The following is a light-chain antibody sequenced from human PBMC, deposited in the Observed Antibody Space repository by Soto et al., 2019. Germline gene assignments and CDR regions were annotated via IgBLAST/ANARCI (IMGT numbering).Light chain of an antibody. J-gene: IGKJ4*01. CDR2: ATS. CDR1: QGIAPY. Sequence: DVQMTPSPSSLSAFVGDRVTITCRASQGIAPYLAWFQQKPGKVPKLLIYATSTLQSGVPSRFSGSGSGTDFTLTISSLQPEDVATYYCQKYNTAPLTVGGGTKVEIK. V-gene: IGKV1-27*01. CDR3: QKYNTAPLT.